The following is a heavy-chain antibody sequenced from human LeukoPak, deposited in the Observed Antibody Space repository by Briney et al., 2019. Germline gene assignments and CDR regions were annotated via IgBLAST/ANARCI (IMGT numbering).Heavy chain of an antibody. CDR3: AKKTGTRGGPPDY. D-gene: IGHD1-1*01. CDR2: ISGSGGST. Sequence: AAGSLRRSCAASGFTCSSYARSWVRQAPGKGLEWVSAISGSGGSTYYADSVKGPFTISRDNSKNTLYLQMNSLRAEDTAVYYCAKKTGTRGGPPDYWGQGTLVTVSS. V-gene: IGHV3-23*01. CDR1: GFTCSSYA. J-gene: IGHJ4*02.